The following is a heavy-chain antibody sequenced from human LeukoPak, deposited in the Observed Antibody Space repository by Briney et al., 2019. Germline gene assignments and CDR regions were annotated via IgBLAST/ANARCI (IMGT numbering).Heavy chain of an antibody. CDR2: IYTSGST. J-gene: IGHJ3*02. CDR1: GGSISSYY. CDR3: ARRRIRTNDAFDI. Sequence: SETLSLTCTVSGGSISSYYWSWIRQPPGKGLEWIGYIYTSGSTNYTPSLKSRVTMSVDTSKTQFSLKLSSVTAADTAVYYCARRRIRTNDAFDIWGQGTMVTVSS. D-gene: IGHD2/OR15-2a*01. V-gene: IGHV4-4*09.